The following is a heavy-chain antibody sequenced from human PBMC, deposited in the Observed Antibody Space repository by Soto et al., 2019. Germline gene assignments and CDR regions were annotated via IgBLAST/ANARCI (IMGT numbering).Heavy chain of an antibody. CDR1: GFTFSNAW. J-gene: IGHJ4*02. CDR2: INSDGSST. V-gene: IGHV3-74*02. D-gene: IGHD3-10*01. CDR3: ARAGRWLSDY. Sequence: EVQLVESGGGLVKPGGSLRLSCAASGFTFSNAWMSWVRQAPGKGLEWVGRINSDGSSTSYADSVKGRFTISRDNAKNTLYLQMNSLRAEDTAVYYCARAGRWLSDYWGQGTLVTVSS.